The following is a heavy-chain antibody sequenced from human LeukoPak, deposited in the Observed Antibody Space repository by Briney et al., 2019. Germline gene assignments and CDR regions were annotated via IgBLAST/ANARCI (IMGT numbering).Heavy chain of an antibody. CDR1: GFTFSSYG. CDR3: AKTPNRMTTVTISDY. CDR2: IRYDGNNK. V-gene: IGHV3-30*02. J-gene: IGHJ4*02. Sequence: GGSLRLSCAASGFTFSSYGMHWVRQAPGKGLEWVASIRYDGNNKYYADSVKGRVTISRDNSKNTLYLQMNSLRAEDTAVYYCAKTPNRMTTVTISDYWGQGTLVTVSS. D-gene: IGHD4-17*01.